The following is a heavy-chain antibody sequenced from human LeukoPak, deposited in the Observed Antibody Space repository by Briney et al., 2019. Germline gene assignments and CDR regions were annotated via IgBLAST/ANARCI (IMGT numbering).Heavy chain of an antibody. CDR3: AKLQLKGNWFDP. D-gene: IGHD1-1*01. V-gene: IGHV3-23*01. J-gene: IGHJ5*02. Sequence: GGSLRLSCAASGFTFSSYAMSWVRQAPGKGLEWVSAINGSGGSTYYADSVKGRFTISRDNSKNTLYLQMNSLRAEDTAVYYCAKLQLKGNWFDPWGQGTLVTVSS. CDR1: GFTFSSYA. CDR2: INGSGGST.